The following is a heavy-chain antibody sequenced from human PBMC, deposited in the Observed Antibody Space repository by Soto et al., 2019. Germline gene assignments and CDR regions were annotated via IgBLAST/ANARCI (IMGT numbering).Heavy chain of an antibody. CDR2: IYYSGST. CDR3: ARTVAAAGYYGMDV. J-gene: IGHJ6*02. V-gene: IGHV4-39*01. Sequence: SETLSLTCTVSGGSICSGGYYWGWIRQPPGKGLEWIGSIYYSGSTYYNPSLKSRVTISVDTSKNQFSLKLSSVTAADTAVYYCARTVAAAGYYGMDVWGQGTTVTGSS. CDR1: GGSICSGGYY. D-gene: IGHD6-13*01.